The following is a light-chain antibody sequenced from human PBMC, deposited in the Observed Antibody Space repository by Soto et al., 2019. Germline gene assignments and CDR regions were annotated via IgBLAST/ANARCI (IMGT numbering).Light chain of an antibody. V-gene: IGKV3-11*01. CDR3: QQRSDWPPLT. Sequence: EIVLTQSPATLSLSPGERATLSCRASQSVSNYLAWYQQKPGQAPRLLIYDASNRATGIPARFSGSGSGTAFTLTISSLAPEDLAVYYCQQRSDWPPLTFGGGTKVEIK. CDR1: QSVSNY. CDR2: DAS. J-gene: IGKJ4*01.